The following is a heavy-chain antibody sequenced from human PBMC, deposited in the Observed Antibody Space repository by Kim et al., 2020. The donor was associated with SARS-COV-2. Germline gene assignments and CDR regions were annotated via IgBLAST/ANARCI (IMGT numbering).Heavy chain of an antibody. CDR2: IKSKTDGGTT. V-gene: IGHV3-15*01. CDR3: TTDGGYSSSWCLGY. J-gene: IGHJ4*02. Sequence: GGSLRLSCAASGFTFSNAWMSWVRQAPGKGLEWVGRIKSKTDGGTTDYVAPVKGRFTISRDDSKNTLYLQMNSLKTEDTAVYYCTTDGGYSSSWCLGYWGQGTLVTVSS. CDR1: GFTFSNAW. D-gene: IGHD6-13*01.